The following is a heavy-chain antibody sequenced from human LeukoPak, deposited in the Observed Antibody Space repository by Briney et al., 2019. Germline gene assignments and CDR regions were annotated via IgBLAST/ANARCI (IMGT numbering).Heavy chain of an antibody. CDR3: ARVYGSGSVLKRGTIDY. V-gene: IGHV3-21*01. CDR2: ISSSSSYI. D-gene: IGHD3-10*01. J-gene: IGHJ4*02. Sequence: GGSLRLSCAASGFTFSSYSMNWVRQAPGKGLEWVSSISSSSSYIYYADSVKGRFTISRDNAKNSLYLQMNSLRAEDTAVYYCARVYGSGSVLKRGTIDYWGQGTLVTVSS. CDR1: GFTFSSYS.